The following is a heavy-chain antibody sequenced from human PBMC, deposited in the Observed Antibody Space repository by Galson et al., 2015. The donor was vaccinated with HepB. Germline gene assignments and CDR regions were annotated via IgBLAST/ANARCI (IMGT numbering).Heavy chain of an antibody. CDR2: IGTAGDT. CDR3: ARGAYSSAFDP. CDR1: GFTFSSYD. V-gene: IGHV3-13*01. Sequence: SLRLSFAASGFTFSSYDMRWVRQATGKGLEWVSAIGTAGDTYYPGSVKGRFTISRENAKNSLYLQMNSLRAGDTAVYYCARGAYSSAFDPWGQGTLVTVSS. J-gene: IGHJ5*02. D-gene: IGHD6-25*01.